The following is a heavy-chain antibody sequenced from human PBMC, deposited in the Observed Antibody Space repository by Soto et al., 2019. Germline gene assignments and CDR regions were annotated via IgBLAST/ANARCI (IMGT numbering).Heavy chain of an antibody. CDR3: TMANGYYEY. CDR2: IYYNGNT. D-gene: IGHD5-12*01. J-gene: IGHJ4*02. Sequence: QVQLQESGPGLVKPSVTLSLTCSVSGGSISNHYWSWIRQPPGKGLAWIGYIYYNGNTNYNPSIKSRVTMSVDTARNQISLKLTTVTAADTAVYYCTMANGYYEYWGQGTLVTVSS. CDR1: GGSISNHY. V-gene: IGHV4-59*11.